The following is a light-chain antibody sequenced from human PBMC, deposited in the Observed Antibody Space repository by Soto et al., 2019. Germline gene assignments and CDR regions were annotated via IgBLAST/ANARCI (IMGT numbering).Light chain of an antibody. CDR3: SSRASSSTGVI. CDR1: SSDVGSYNL. V-gene: IGLV2-14*02. Sequence: QSVLTQPASVSGSPGQSITLSCTGTSSDVGSYNLVSWYQQHPGKAPKLMIYDVSYRPSGVSNRFSGSKSGNTASLAISGLQAEDEADYYCSSRASSSTGVIFGGGIKVTVL. CDR2: DVS. J-gene: IGLJ2*01.